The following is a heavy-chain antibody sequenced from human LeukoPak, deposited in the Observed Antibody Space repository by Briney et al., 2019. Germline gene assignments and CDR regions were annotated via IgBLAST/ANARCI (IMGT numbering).Heavy chain of an antibody. CDR3: ATFDSGLDAFDI. D-gene: IGHD6-19*01. J-gene: IGHJ3*02. Sequence: GGSLRLSCAASGFIFSNDAMHWVRQAPGKGLEWVAFIWFDGSNKHYADSVKGRFTISRDNSEDTLYLQMNSLRAEDTAVYYCATFDSGLDAFDIWGQGTMVTVSS. CDR2: IWFDGSNK. CDR1: GFIFSNDA. V-gene: IGHV3-30*02.